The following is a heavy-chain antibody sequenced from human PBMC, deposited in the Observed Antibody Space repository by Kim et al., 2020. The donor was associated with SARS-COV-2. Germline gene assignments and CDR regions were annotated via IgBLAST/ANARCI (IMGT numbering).Heavy chain of an antibody. CDR1: GGTFSSYA. J-gene: IGHJ2*01. D-gene: IGHD3-16*01. CDR3: ARDGANWYFDL. V-gene: IGHV1-69*04. CDR2: IIPMFGVI. Sequence: SVKVSCRASGGTFSSYAINWVRQAPGQGLEWVGRIIPMFGVISYAQNFQGRAAITADKSTNIVYLELSSLRSDDTAVYYCARDGANWYFDLWGRGTLVTVSS.